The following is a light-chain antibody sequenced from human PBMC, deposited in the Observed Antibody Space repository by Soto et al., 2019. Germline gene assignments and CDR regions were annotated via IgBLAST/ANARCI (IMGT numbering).Light chain of an antibody. J-gene: IGKJ2*01. CDR1: QSISSY. CDR3: QQSDSTPYT. Sequence: DIQMTQSPSSLSASVGDRVTITCRASQSISSYLNWYQQKPGKAPKLLIYAASSLQSGVPSRFSGSGSGTDFTLTISSLQPEDFATYCCQQSDSTPYTVGQGTKLEIK. V-gene: IGKV1-39*01. CDR2: AAS.